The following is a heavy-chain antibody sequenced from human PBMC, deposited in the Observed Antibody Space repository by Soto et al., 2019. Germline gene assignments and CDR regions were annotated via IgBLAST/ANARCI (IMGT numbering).Heavy chain of an antibody. CDR1: GFTFSSYA. Sequence: EVQLLESGKNLVQPGGSLRLSCAASGFTFSSYAMSWVRQAPGKGLEWVSSITDSGGSTYYADSVKGLFTISRDDSKNTLYMQMNNLGAEASAVYYCAKATVTTSAELDFWSQGTLVTVSP. CDR3: AKATVTTSAELDF. V-gene: IGHV3-23*01. CDR2: ITDSGGST. J-gene: IGHJ4*02. D-gene: IGHD4-17*01.